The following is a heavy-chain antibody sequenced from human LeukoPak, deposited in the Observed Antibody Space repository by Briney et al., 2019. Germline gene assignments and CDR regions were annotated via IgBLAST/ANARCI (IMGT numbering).Heavy chain of an antibody. V-gene: IGHV3-74*01. D-gene: IGHD6-13*01. CDR3: ARPVLGAANWFDP. Sequence: GGSLRLSCVPSGLTFSSYWMQWVRQAPGKGVVWVSHINSDWSSTSYADSVKGRFTISQDNAKNTLYLQMNSLRAEGTAVYYCARPVLGAANWFDPWGEGTVVSVSS. J-gene: IGHJ5*02. CDR1: GLTFSSYW. CDR2: INSDWSST.